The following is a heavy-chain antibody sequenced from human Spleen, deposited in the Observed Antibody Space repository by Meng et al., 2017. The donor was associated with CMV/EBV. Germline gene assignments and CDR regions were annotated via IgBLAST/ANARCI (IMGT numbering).Heavy chain of an antibody. CDR3: ARGVGGDYELPLDY. CDR2: INPNSGGT. J-gene: IGHJ4*02. Sequence: ASVKVSCKASGYTFTGYYIHWVRQAPGQGLEWMGWINPNSGGTNYAQKFQGRVTMTRDTSISTAYMELSRLRFDDTAVYYCARGVGGDYELPLDYWGQGKLVTVSS. CDR1: GYTFTGYY. V-gene: IGHV1-2*02. D-gene: IGHD4-17*01.